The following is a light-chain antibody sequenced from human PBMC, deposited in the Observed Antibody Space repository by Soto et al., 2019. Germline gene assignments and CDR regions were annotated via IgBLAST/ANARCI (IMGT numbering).Light chain of an antibody. Sequence: DIQLTQSPSTLSASVGDRVTITCRASQSVRTWLAWFQQKPGKAPKLLVYAASTLDSGVPSRFSGSGSGTEFTLTISSLQPDDFGTYYCQQYNYYSTFGQGTKVDI. J-gene: IGKJ1*01. CDR3: QQYNYYST. V-gene: IGKV1-5*03. CDR1: QSVRTW. CDR2: AAS.